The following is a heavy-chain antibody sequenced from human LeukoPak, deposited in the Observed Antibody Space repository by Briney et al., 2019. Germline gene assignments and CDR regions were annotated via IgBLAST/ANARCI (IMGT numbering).Heavy chain of an antibody. V-gene: IGHV4-59*01. CDR1: GGSISSYY. J-gene: IGHJ6*02. CDR3: ARDTGYCSSTSCESYYYYGMDV. D-gene: IGHD2-2*01. Sequence: SETLSLTCTASGGSISSYYWSWIRQPPGKGLEWIGYIYYSGSTNYNPSLKSRVTISVDTSKNQFSLKLSSVTAADTAVYYCARDTGYCSSTSCESYYYYGMDVWGQGTTVTVSS. CDR2: IYYSGST.